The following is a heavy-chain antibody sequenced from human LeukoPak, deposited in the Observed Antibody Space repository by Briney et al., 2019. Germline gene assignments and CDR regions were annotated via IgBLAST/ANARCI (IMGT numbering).Heavy chain of an antibody. CDR3: ARELRIVDTTMLNYYYYYYMDV. CDR2: IYSGATT. CDR1: GFTFRNYG. Sequence: GGSLRLSCTTSGFTFRNYGMNWVRQAPGKGLERVSGIYSGATTYYADSVKGRFTISRDNSKNTLSLQMNSLRAEDTAVYYCARELRIVDTTMLNYYYYYYMDVWGKGTTVTVSS. J-gene: IGHJ6*03. V-gene: IGHV3-53*01. D-gene: IGHD5-18*01.